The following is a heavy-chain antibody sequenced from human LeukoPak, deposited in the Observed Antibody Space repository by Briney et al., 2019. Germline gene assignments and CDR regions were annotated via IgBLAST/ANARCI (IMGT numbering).Heavy chain of an antibody. CDR1: VGSFSSHY. V-gene: IGHV4-59*11. D-gene: IGHD2-15*01. J-gene: IGHJ5*02. CDR3: ARLKDLWFDP. CDR2: ISYSGGT. Sequence: SETLSLTCTVSVGSFSSHYWSWIRQTPGKGLEWIGYISYSGGTNYNPSLKSRVTISVDTSKSQFSLKLTSVTAADTAVYYCARLKDLWFDPWGQGTLVTVSS.